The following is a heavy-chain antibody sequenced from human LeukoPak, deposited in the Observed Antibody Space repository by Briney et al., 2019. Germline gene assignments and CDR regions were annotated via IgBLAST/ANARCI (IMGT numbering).Heavy chain of an antibody. CDR2: ISGSGGST. Sequence: GGSLRLSCAASGFTFSSYSMNWVRQAPGKGLEWVSAISGSGGSTYYADSVKGRFTISRDNSKNTLYLQMNSLRAEDTAVYYCAKGRGWEASYYYYYMDVWGKGTTVTISS. D-gene: IGHD1-26*01. J-gene: IGHJ6*03. V-gene: IGHV3-23*01. CDR3: AKGRGWEASYYYYYMDV. CDR1: GFTFSSYS.